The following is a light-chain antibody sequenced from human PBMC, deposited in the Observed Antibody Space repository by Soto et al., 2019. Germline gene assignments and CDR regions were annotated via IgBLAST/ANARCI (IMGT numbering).Light chain of an antibody. Sequence: SQSVSSYLAWYQQKPGQAPRLLIYDASNRATGIPARFSGSGSGTDFTLTISSLEPEDFAVYYCQQRSNWPPITFGQGTRPAIK. CDR3: QQRSNWPPIT. CDR2: DAS. CDR1: QSVSSY. J-gene: IGKJ5*01. V-gene: IGKV3-11*01.